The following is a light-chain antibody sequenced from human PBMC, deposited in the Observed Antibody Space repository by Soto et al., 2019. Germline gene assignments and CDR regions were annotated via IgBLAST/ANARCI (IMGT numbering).Light chain of an antibody. Sequence: DIQMTQSPSPLSASVGDRLTITCRASQSISNWLAWYQQRPGKAPKLMIFDASSLESGVPSRFSGSGSGTECTLTISSLQPDDVATYYCQQYNTYSKTFGQGAKVDIK. CDR2: DAS. V-gene: IGKV1-5*01. CDR1: QSISNW. J-gene: IGKJ1*01. CDR3: QQYNTYSKT.